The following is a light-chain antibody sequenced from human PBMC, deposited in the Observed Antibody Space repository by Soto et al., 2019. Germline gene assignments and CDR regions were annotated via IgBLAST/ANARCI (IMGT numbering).Light chain of an antibody. Sequence: SYELTQPSSVSVSPGQTARITCSGDVLAKKYARWVQQKPGQAPGLGIYKDSERPSGIPERFSGSSSGTTVTLTISGAQVEDEADYYCYSAADNNRVFGGGTKLTVL. CDR1: VLAKKY. V-gene: IGLV3-27*01. J-gene: IGLJ3*02. CDR2: KDS. CDR3: YSAADNNRV.